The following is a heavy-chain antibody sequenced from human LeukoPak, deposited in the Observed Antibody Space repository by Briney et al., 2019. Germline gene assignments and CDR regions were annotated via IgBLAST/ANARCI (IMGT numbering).Heavy chain of an antibody. V-gene: IGHV3-23*01. CDR1: GFTFSSYA. D-gene: IGHD6-13*01. CDR2: ISGSGGST. Sequence: GGSLRLSCAASGFTFSSYAMSWVRQAPGKGLEWVSAISGSGGSTYYADSVKGRFTISRDNSKNTLCLQMNSLRAEDTAVYYCAKDEPRGYSSSWYFSGDAFDIWGQGTMVTVSS. J-gene: IGHJ3*02. CDR3: AKDEPRGYSSSWYFSGDAFDI.